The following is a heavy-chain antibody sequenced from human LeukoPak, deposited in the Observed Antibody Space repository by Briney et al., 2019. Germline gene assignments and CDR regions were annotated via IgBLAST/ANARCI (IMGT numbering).Heavy chain of an antibody. CDR1: GFHLNSYS. J-gene: IGHJ4*02. D-gene: IGHD1-26*01. CDR2: VSDSGGTA. V-gene: IGHV3-23*01. Sequence: GGSLRLFCAASGFHLNSYSLSWVRPAPGKGLEWVSGVSDSGGTAYYAVSVKGRFTISRDNSKNKLYLQMNSVRAEDTAVYYCAKARPRELYEFDYWGQGNVVTVSS. CDR3: AKARPRELYEFDY.